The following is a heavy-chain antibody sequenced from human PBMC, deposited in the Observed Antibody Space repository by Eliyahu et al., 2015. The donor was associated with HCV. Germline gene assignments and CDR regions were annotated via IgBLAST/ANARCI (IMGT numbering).Heavy chain of an antibody. V-gene: IGHV2-5*02. D-gene: IGHD6-19*01. CDR1: GFSLSTSGVG. CDR2: IYWDDDK. J-gene: IGHJ5*02. Sequence: QITLKESGPTLVKPTQTLTLTCTFSGFSLSTSGVGVGWIRQPPGKALEWLALIYWDDDKRYSPSLKSRLTITKDTSKNQVVLTMTNMDPVDTATYYCAHSSIPQWLAGPNWFDPWGQGTLVTVSS. CDR3: AHSSIPQWLAGPNWFDP.